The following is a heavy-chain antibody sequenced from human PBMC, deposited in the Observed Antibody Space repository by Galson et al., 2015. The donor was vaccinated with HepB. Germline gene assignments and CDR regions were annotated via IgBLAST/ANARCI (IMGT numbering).Heavy chain of an antibody. CDR1: GASISSRTYY. D-gene: IGHD3-16*02. Sequence: TLSLTCSVSGASISSRTYYWVWIRQPPGKGLEWIGNVHSSGVTYYNPSLKSRVTISGDTAKNQFSLRVSSVTAADAAVYYCVRALGGSYFYGMDVWGQGTTVTVSS. V-gene: IGHV4-39*01. CDR2: VHSSGVT. CDR3: VRALGGSYFYGMDV. J-gene: IGHJ6*02.